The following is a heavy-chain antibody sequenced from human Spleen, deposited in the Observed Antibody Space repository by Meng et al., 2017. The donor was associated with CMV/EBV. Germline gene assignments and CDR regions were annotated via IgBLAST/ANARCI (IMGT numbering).Heavy chain of an antibody. D-gene: IGHD6-6*01. V-gene: IGHV3-23*03. J-gene: IGHJ6*02. CDR3: AKDTRTGGVALRPTGYGMDV. CDR2: IYSGGSST. CDR1: GGSISSSSYY. Sequence: ETLSLTCTVSGGSISSSSYYWGWIRQPPGKGLEWVSVIYSGGSSTSYADPVKGRFTISRDNSKNTLFLQMNSLRAGDTAVYYCAKDTRTGGVALRPTGYGMDVWGQGTTVTVSS.